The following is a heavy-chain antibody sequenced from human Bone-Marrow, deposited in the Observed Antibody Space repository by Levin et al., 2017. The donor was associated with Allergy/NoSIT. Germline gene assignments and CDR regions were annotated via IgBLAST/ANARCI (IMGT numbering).Heavy chain of an antibody. Sequence: GESLKISCAASGFSFTTYEMIWVRQAPGKGLEWVSYIHSSGTPIYYADSVKGRFTISRDNARNSLYLQMNSLRVEDTAVYYCASGPSSDYWGQGTQVIVSS. J-gene: IGHJ4*02. CDR2: IHSSGTPI. CDR1: GFSFTTYE. V-gene: IGHV3-48*03. CDR3: ASGPSSDY.